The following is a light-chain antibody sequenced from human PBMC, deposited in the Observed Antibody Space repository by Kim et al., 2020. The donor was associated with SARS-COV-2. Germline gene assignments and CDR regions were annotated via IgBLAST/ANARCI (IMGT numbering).Light chain of an antibody. V-gene: IGLV3-1*01. Sequence: SYDLTQPPSVSVSPGQTDSITCSGDKLGDKYACWYQQKPGQSTVLVIYQDSKRPSGIPERFSGSNSGNTATLTISGTQAMDEADYYCQAWDSSTVVFGGGTQLTVL. CDR3: QAWDSSTVV. J-gene: IGLJ2*01. CDR1: KLGDKY. CDR2: QDS.